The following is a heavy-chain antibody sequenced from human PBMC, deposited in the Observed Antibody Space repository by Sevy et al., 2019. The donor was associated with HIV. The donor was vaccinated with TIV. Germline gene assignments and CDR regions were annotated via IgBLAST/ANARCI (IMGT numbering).Heavy chain of an antibody. Sequence: ASVKVSCKASGGTFSSYAISWVRQAPGQGLEWMGGIIPIFGTANYAQKFRGRVTITADKSTSTAYMELSSLRSEDTAVYYCARADYYDSSGYNYVAAFDIWGQGTMVTVSS. J-gene: IGHJ3*02. V-gene: IGHV1-69*06. CDR3: ARADYYDSSGYNYVAAFDI. CDR1: GGTFSSYA. D-gene: IGHD3-22*01. CDR2: IIPIFGTA.